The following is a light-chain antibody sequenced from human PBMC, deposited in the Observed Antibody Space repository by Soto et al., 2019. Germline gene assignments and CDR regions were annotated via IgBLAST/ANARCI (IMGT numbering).Light chain of an antibody. J-gene: IGKJ3*01. Sequence: EIVLTQSPGTLSLSPGERATLSCRASQSVSSSYLAWYQQKPGQAPRLLIYGASGRATGIPDRFSGSGSGTDFPLTISRLEPEAFAVYYCQQYGSSPLFTFGPGTKVDIK. CDR1: QSVSSSY. V-gene: IGKV3-20*01. CDR3: QQYGSSPLFT. CDR2: GAS.